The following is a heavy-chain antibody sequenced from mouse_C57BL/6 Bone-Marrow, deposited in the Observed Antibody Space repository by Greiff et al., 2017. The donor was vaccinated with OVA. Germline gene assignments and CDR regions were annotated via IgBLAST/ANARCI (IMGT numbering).Heavy chain of an antibody. V-gene: IGHV1-4*01. CDR1: GYTFTSYT. CDR2: INPSSGYT. Sequence: QVQLQQSGAELARPGASVKMSCKASGYTFTSYTMHWVKQRPGQGLEWIGYINPSSGYTKYNQRFKDKATLTADKSSSTAYMQLSSLTSEDSAVYYCARSLSYDYDGDYWGQGTSVTVSS. D-gene: IGHD2-4*01. CDR3: ARSLSYDYDGDY. J-gene: IGHJ4*01.